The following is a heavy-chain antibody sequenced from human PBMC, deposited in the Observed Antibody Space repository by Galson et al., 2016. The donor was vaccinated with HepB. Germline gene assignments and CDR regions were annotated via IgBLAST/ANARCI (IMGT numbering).Heavy chain of an antibody. V-gene: IGHV3-23*01. CDR1: GFTLSTYS. Sequence: SLRLSCAASGFTLSTYSMNWFRQAPGMGLEWVSGISTTGSTTYYADSVKGRFTISRDNSKNTLYLQMSGLRADDTAVYYCAKTPKKGENGGLLNYWGQGILVTVSS. CDR3: AKTPKKGENGGLLNY. J-gene: IGHJ1*01. CDR2: ISTTGSTT. D-gene: IGHD2-15*01.